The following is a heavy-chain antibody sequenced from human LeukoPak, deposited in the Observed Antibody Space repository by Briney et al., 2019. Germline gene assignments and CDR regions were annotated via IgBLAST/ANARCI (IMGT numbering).Heavy chain of an antibody. CDR1: GFTFSSYS. CDR2: ISRRNSYI. Sequence: GGSLRLSCVGSGFTFSSYSMHWIRQAPGKGLEWVSSISRRNSYIYYADSMKGRFIVSRDNANNSLYLQMNNLTAEDTAVYYCAREEYDDVWGSYSWFDPWGQGTLVIVSS. D-gene: IGHD3-16*01. J-gene: IGHJ5*02. CDR3: AREEYDDVWGSYSWFDP. V-gene: IGHV3-21*01.